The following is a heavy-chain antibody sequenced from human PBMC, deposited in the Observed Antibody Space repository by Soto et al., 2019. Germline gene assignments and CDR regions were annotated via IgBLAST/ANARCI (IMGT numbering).Heavy chain of an antibody. J-gene: IGHJ2*01. Sequence: QVQLVQSGAEVKKPGSSVKVSCKASGGNFSNHAISWVRQAPGQGLEWMGGITPTFGTANYAQKFQGRVTITADKSMSTAYMELSRLRSEDTAVYYCAQTLGLAVAGPGRFDLWGRGTLVTVS. V-gene: IGHV1-69*14. D-gene: IGHD6-19*01. CDR3: AQTLGLAVAGPGRFDL. CDR2: ITPTFGTA. CDR1: GGNFSNHA.